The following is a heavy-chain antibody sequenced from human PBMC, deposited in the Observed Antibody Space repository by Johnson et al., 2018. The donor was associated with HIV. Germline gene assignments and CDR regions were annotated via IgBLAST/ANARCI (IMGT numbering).Heavy chain of an antibody. CDR2: IYSGGGT. Sequence: AQLVESGGGLIQPGGSLRLSCAVSGFTVSTNYMSWVRQAPGKGPAWVSVIYSGGGTYYADSVKGRFTVSRDNSKSTLYMNRLRTGDTAVYYCARDRAPISGTRWNAFDIWGQGAMVTVSS. CDR1: GFTVSTNY. V-gene: IGHV3-66*03. CDR3: ARDRAPISGTRWNAFDI. J-gene: IGHJ3*02. D-gene: IGHD1-7*01.